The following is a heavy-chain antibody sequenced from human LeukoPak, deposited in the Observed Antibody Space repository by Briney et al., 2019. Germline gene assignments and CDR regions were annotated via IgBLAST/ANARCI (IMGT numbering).Heavy chain of an antibody. V-gene: IGHV3-74*01. Sequence: PGGSLRLSCAASGFTFSDTWMHWVRQAPGEGLVWVSRIRSDGSDTRYAESVKGRFTISRDNAKNTLYLQMNSLRAEDTAVYYCARDTLGEGEDANYAVYYFDYWGQGTVVTVSS. J-gene: IGHJ4*02. CDR3: ARDTLGEGEDANYAVYYFDY. CDR2: IRSDGSDT. CDR1: GFTFSDTW. D-gene: IGHD4/OR15-4a*01.